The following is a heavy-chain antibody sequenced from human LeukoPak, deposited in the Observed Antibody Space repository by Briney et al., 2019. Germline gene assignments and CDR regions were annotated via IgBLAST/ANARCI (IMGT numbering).Heavy chain of an antibody. D-gene: IGHD3-22*01. J-gene: IGHJ4*02. CDR2: ISRSGSTI. CDR3: ARDYYDSSGDYFDY. V-gene: IGHV3-11*04. CDR1: GFTFRDYY. Sequence: GGSLRLSCAASGFTFRDYYMSWLRQAPGKGLEGVSYISRSGSTIYYADSVKGRFTISRDNAKNSLYLQMNSLRAEDTAVYYCARDYYDSSGDYFDYWGQGTLVTVSS.